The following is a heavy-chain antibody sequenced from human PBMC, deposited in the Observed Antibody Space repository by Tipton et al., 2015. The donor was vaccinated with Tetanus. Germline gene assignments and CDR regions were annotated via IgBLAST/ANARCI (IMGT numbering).Heavy chain of an antibody. V-gene: IGHV3-21*01. CDR1: GFTFSTYS. Sequence: SLRLSCAASGFTFSTYSMNWVRQAPGKGLEWVSSIHSSSSYIYYADSVRGRFTISRHNARKSLYLQINSLRAEGTAVYYCASLIVGVNNLPDAFDIWGQGTMVTVSS. CDR3: ASLIVGVNNLPDAFDI. D-gene: IGHD1-26*01. CDR2: IHSSSSYI. J-gene: IGHJ3*02.